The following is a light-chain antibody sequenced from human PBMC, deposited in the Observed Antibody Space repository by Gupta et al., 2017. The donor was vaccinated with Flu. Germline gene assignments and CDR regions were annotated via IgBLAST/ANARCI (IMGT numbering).Light chain of an antibody. J-gene: IGKJ4*01. Sequence: PATLPLSPGERATLSCRATQNINTFLAWYQHKPGQAPRLLIFDATNRAAGIPLRFTGSGSGTDFSLTISSVEPEDFAVYYCQQRSAPPLTFGGGTRVEIK. V-gene: IGKV3-11*01. CDR1: QNINTF. CDR3: QQRSAPPLT. CDR2: DAT.